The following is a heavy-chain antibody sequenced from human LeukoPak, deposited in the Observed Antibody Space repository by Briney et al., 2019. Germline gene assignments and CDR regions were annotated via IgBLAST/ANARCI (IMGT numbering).Heavy chain of an antibody. V-gene: IGHV3-23*01. Sequence: GGSLRLSCAASGFTFSSYAMSWVRQAPGKGLEWVSAMSGSGGSTYYADSVKGRFTISRDNSKNTLYLQMNSLRAEDTAVYYCAKDWMAVADSYYFDYWGQGTLVTVSS. CDR2: MSGSGGST. J-gene: IGHJ4*02. D-gene: IGHD6-19*01. CDR3: AKDWMAVADSYYFDY. CDR1: GFTFSSYA.